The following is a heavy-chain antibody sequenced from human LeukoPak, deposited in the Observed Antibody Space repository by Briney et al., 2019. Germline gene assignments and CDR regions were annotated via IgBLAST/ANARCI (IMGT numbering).Heavy chain of an antibody. CDR2: ISGSGGST. V-gene: IGHV3-23*01. Sequence: PGGSLRLSCAASGFTFSSYGMSWVRQAPGKGLEWVSAISGSGGSTYYADSVKGRFTISRDNSKNTLYLQMNSLRAEDTAVYYCVKNHGDPVKYYYYYYMDVWGKGTTVTISS. CDR3: VKNHGDPVKYYYYYYMDV. CDR1: GFTFSSYG. D-gene: IGHD4-17*01. J-gene: IGHJ6*03.